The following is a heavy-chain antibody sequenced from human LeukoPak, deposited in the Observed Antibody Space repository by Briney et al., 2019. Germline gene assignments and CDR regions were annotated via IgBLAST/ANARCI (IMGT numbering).Heavy chain of an antibody. J-gene: IGHJ4*02. Sequence: EASVKVSCKASGYTFTSYDINWVRQATGQGLEWMGWMNPNSGNTGYAQKFQGRVTMTRNTSISTAYMELSSLRSEDTAVYYCAAGTTGTTLADYWGQGTLVTVSS. CDR3: AAGTTGTTLADY. V-gene: IGHV1-8*01. D-gene: IGHD1-1*01. CDR1: GYTFTSYD. CDR2: MNPNSGNT.